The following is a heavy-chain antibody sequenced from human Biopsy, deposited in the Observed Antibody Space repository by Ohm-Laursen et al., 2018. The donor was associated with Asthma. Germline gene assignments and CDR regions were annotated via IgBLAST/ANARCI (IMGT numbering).Heavy chain of an antibody. J-gene: IGHJ6*02. D-gene: IGHD6-19*01. Sequence: SVKVSCKAPGGTFSNFAISWVRQAPGQGLEWLGGIMTVFGTTNYAQKIQGRVTITANESTSTAYMEVTSLRSEDPAIYYCARCQVGYSSGWSLLLKKIYYSGMDVWGQGTAVTVSS. CDR2: IMTVFGTT. V-gene: IGHV1-69*13. CDR3: ARCQVGYSSGWSLLLKKIYYSGMDV. CDR1: GGTFSNFA.